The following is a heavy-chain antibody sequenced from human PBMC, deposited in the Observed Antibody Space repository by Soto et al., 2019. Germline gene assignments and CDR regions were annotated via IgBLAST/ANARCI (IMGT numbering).Heavy chain of an antibody. CDR3: AREVYYDILTGYYGSGPSDY. CDR1: GYTFTSYG. D-gene: IGHD3-9*01. J-gene: IGHJ4*02. CDR2: ISAYNGNT. V-gene: IGHV1-18*01. Sequence: ASVKVSCKASGYTFTSYGISWVRQAPGQGLEWMGWISAYNGNTNYAQKLQGRVTMTTDTSTSTAYMELRSLRSDDTAVYYCAREVYYDILTGYYGSGPSDYWGQGTLVTVSS.